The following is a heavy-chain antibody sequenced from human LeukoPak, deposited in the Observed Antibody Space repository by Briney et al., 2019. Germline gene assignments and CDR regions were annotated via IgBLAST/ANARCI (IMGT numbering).Heavy chain of an antibody. CDR1: GFTSSSYA. CDR2: ISGSGGST. J-gene: IGHJ4*02. V-gene: IGHV3-23*01. CDR3: ARARIDY. Sequence: PGGSLRLSCAVSGFTSSSYAMSWVRQAPGKGLEWVSGISGSGGSTWYADSVKGRFTISRDNSKNTLYLQMSSLRAEDTAVYYCARARIDYWGQGTLVTVSS. D-gene: IGHD1-14*01.